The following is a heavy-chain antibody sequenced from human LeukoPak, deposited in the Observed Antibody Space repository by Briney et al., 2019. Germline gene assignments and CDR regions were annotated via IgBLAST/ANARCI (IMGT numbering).Heavy chain of an antibody. CDR1: GCSFSSYW. J-gene: IGHJ4*02. CDR3: ARAGGGSYFDY. D-gene: IGHD1-26*01. V-gene: IGHV3-21*01. CDR2: ISSSSSYI. Sequence: GGSLLLSCAAAGCSFSSYWMSWVRRAPGRGLEWVSSISSSSSYIYYADSVKGRFTISRDNAKNSLYLQMNSLRAEDTAVYYCARAGGGSYFDYWGQGTLVTVSS.